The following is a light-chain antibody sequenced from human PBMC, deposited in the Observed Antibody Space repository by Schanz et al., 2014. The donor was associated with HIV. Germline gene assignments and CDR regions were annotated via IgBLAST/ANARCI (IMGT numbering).Light chain of an antibody. Sequence: EIVLTQSPVILSLSPGERATLSCRASQTVSSNSLGWYQQKPGQAPRLLIYDASNRATGIPARFSGSGSGTDFTLTISRLEPEDFAVYYCQHYGSSFGPGTKVDIK. V-gene: IGKV3-20*01. CDR1: QTVSSNS. CDR3: QHYGSS. CDR2: DAS. J-gene: IGKJ3*01.